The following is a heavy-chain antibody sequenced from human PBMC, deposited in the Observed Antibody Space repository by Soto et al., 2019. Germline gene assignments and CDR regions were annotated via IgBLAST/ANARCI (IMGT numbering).Heavy chain of an antibody. CDR1: GFTFSNYG. CDR2: ISYDASDT. Sequence: QVQLVESGGGVVQPGRSLRLSCAASGFTFSNYGMHWVRQAPGKGLEWVAVISYDASDTYYADSVKGRFTISRYNSKNTMFLQMNSLRTDDPAVYYCAKYPGYSNSWPFDYWGQGTLVTVSS. V-gene: IGHV3-30*18. J-gene: IGHJ4*02. D-gene: IGHD6-13*01. CDR3: AKYPGYSNSWPFDY.